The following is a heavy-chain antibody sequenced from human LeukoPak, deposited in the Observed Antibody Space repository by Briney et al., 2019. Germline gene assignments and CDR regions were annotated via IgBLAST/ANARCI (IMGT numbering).Heavy chain of an antibody. CDR1: AFNFTAYW. CDR2: INSDGTTT. J-gene: IGHJ5*02. D-gene: IGHD5-12*01. V-gene: IGHV3-74*01. Sequence: GGSLRLSCGSTAFNFTAYWMHWGRQDPRQGLLWVARINSDGTTTNYADSVKGRFTISRDNAKNTRFLHMNSLRAEDTAVYFCAVSNGGYGPWGQGALVTVSS. CDR3: AVSNGGYGP.